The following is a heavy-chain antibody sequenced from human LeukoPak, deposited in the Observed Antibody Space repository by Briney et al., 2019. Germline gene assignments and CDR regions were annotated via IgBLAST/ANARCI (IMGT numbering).Heavy chain of an antibody. CDR1: GFTFRSYA. V-gene: IGHV3-30-3*02. Sequence: GGSLRLSCADSGFTFRSYAMHWVRQAPGKGLEWVAVISYDERNKYYADSVKGRFTISRDNSRNTLYLQMNSLRAEDTALYYCAQDSSGYNYGWFDPWGQGTLVTVSS. CDR2: ISYDERNK. D-gene: IGHD3-22*01. J-gene: IGHJ5*02. CDR3: AQDSSGYNYGWFDP.